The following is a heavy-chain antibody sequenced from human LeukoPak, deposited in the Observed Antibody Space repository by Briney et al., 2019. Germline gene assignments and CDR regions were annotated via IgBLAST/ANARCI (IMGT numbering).Heavy chain of an antibody. V-gene: IGHV3-30*04. D-gene: IGHD2-15*01. CDR1: GFTFSSYA. J-gene: IGHJ4*02. CDR2: ISYDGSNK. CDR3: ARDRGSCSGGSCYYFDY. Sequence: RGSLRLSCAASGFTFSSYAMHWVRQAPGKGLEWVAVISYDGSNKYYADSVKGRFTISRDNSKNTLYLQMNSLRAEDTAVYYCARDRGSCSGGSCYYFDYWGQGTLVTVSS.